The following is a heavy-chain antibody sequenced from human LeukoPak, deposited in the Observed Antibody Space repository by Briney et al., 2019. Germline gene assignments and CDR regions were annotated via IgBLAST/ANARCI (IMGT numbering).Heavy chain of an antibody. CDR3: ARANHGFDY. CDR1: GGSFSGYY. CDR2: IYHSGST. Sequence: PSETLSLTCAVYGGSFSGYYWSWIRQPPGKGLEWIGYIYHSGSTYYNPSLKSRVTISVDRSKNQFSLKLSSVTAADTAVYYCARANHGFDYWGQGTLVTVSS. D-gene: IGHD4-17*01. J-gene: IGHJ4*02. V-gene: IGHV4-30-2*01.